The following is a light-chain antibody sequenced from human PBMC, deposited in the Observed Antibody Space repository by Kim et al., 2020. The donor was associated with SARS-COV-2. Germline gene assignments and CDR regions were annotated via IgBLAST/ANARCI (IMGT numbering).Light chain of an antibody. CDR2: TAS. Sequence: YASVGDRVTLSCRATQGISSWLAWYQQKPGKAPKLLIYTASTLQTGVPSRFRGSRSGTDFTLTISSLQPEDSATYYCQQAKSFPYTFGQGTKLEI. CDR3: QQAKSFPYT. CDR1: QGISSW. J-gene: IGKJ2*01. V-gene: IGKV1-12*01.